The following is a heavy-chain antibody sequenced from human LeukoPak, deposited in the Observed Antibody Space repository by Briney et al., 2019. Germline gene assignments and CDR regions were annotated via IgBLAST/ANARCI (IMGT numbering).Heavy chain of an antibody. CDR3: ARGRQIYYDSSGYYYGVNY. CDR1: GYTFTIYD. Sequence: ASVNVSFKASGYTFTIYDINWVRQATGQGGEGRGGMNPNSVNTGYAQKFQRRVTITRNTSISTAYMELSSLRSEDTAVYYCARGRQIYYDSSGYYYGVNYWGQGTLVTVSS. V-gene: IGHV1-8*01. J-gene: IGHJ4*02. D-gene: IGHD3-22*01. CDR2: MNPNSVNT.